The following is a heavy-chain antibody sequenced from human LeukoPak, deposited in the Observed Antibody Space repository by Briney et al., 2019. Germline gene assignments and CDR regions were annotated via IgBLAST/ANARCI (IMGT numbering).Heavy chain of an antibody. CDR3: ARGGPYCSSTSCFDFDY. Sequence: GGSLRLSCAASGFTFSSYSMNWVRQAPGKGLEWVSSISSSSSYIYYADSVKGRFTISRDNAKNSLYLQMNSLRAEDTAVYYCARGGPYCSSTSCFDFDYWGQGTLVTVFS. D-gene: IGHD2-2*01. CDR2: ISSSSSYI. V-gene: IGHV3-21*01. J-gene: IGHJ4*02. CDR1: GFTFSSYS.